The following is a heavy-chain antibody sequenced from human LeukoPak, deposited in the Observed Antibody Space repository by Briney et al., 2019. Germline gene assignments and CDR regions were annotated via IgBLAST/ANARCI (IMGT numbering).Heavy chain of an antibody. D-gene: IGHD6-13*01. J-gene: IGHJ4*02. CDR1: GGSISSYY. CDR2: IYTSGST. Sequence: SETLSLTCTVSGGSISSYYWSWIRQPAGKGLEWIGRIYTSGSTNYNPSLESRVTMSVDTSKNQFSLKLSSVTAAATAVYYCAQTTPDSSRREYWGQGTLVTVSS. V-gene: IGHV4-4*07. CDR3: AQTTPDSSRREY.